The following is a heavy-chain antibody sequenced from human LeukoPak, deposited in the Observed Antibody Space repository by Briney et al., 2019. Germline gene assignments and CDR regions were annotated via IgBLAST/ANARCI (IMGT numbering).Heavy chain of an antibody. CDR3: ARYGVVVPALFYYYYYMDV. Sequence: GGSLRLSCAASGFTFSSYWMSWVRQAPGKGLEWVANIKQDGNEKYYVDSVKGRFSISRDNAKNSLYLQMNSLRAEDTAVYYCARYGVVVPALFYYYYYMDVWGKGTTVTVSS. CDR1: GFTFSSYW. V-gene: IGHV3-7*01. D-gene: IGHD2-2*01. J-gene: IGHJ6*03. CDR2: IKQDGNEK.